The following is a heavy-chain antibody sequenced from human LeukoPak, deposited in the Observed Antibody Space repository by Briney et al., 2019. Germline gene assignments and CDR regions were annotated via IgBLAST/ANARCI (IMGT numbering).Heavy chain of an antibody. Sequence: GGSLRLSCAASGFTFSGSAMHWVRQASGKGLEWVGRIRSKANSYATAYAASVKGRFTISRDDSKNTAYLQMNSLKTEDTAVYYCARVYSSSSGKNAFDVWGQGTSVTVSS. V-gene: IGHV3-73*01. CDR3: ARVYSSSSGKNAFDV. CDR1: GFTFSGSA. J-gene: IGHJ3*01. CDR2: IRSKANSYAT. D-gene: IGHD6-6*01.